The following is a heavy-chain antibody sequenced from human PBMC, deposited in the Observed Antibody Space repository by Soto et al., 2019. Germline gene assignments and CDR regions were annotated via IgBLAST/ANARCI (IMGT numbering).Heavy chain of an antibody. CDR2: ISWNSGSI. CDR3: AKDTGYDSSGYSDY. Sequence: EVQLVESGGGLVQPGRSLRLSCAASGFTFDDYAMHWVRQAPGKGLEWVSGISWNSGSIGYADSVKGRFTISRDNAKNYLYLQMNSLRAEDTALYYCAKDTGYDSSGYSDYWGQGTLVTVSS. D-gene: IGHD3-22*01. V-gene: IGHV3-9*01. J-gene: IGHJ4*02. CDR1: GFTFDDYA.